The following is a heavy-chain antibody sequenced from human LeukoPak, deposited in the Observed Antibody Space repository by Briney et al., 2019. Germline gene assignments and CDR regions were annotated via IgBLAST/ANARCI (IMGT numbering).Heavy chain of an antibody. V-gene: IGHV1-24*01. CDR1: GYTLTELS. CDR3: ATGNMVRGVSYYYGMDV. D-gene: IGHD3-10*01. Sequence: GASVKVSCKVSGYTLTELSMHWVRQAPGKGLEWMGGFDPEDGETIYAQKFQGRVTMTEDTPTDTAYMELSSLRSEDTAVYYCATGNMVRGVSYYYGMDVWGQGTTVTVSS. J-gene: IGHJ6*02. CDR2: FDPEDGET.